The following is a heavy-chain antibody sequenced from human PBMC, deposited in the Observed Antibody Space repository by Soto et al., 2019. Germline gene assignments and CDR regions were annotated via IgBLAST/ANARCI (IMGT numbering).Heavy chain of an antibody. CDR1: EGTFSNYP. Sequence: QVQLVQSGAEVKKPGSSVKVSCKASEGTFSNYPISWVRQAPEQGLEWMGGIIPIFGTVNYAQKFQGRVTITADESTSTAYMELSSLRSEDTAVYYCARGNHRWLQLWYFDLWGRGTLVTVSS. J-gene: IGHJ2*01. CDR2: IIPIFGTV. CDR3: ARGNHRWLQLWYFDL. V-gene: IGHV1-69*12. D-gene: IGHD5-12*01.